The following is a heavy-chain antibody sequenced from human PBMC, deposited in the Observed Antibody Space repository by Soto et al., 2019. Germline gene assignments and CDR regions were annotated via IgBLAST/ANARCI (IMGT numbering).Heavy chain of an antibody. J-gene: IGHJ6*02. V-gene: IGHV1-18*01. CDR1: GGTFSSYT. D-gene: IGHD3-3*01. CDR3: ARHLKDFWSGSYYYYYGMDV. CDR2: ISAYNGNT. Sequence: GASVKVSCKASGGTFSSYTISWVRQAPGQGLEWMGWISAYNGNTNYAQKLQGRVTMTTDTSTSTAYMELRSLRSDDTAVYYCARHLKDFWSGSYYYYYGMDVWGQGTTVTVSS.